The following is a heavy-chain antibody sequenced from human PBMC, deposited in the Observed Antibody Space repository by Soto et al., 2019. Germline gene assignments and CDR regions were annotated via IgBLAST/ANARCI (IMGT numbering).Heavy chain of an antibody. J-gene: IGHJ4*02. CDR3: ARGTVRGSSGWFSYFDY. CDR1: GGTFSSYA. Sequence: ASVNVSCKASGGTFSSYAISWVRQAPGQGLEWMGGIIPIFGTANYAQKFQGRVTITADESTSTAYMELSSLRSEDTAVYYCARGTVRGSSGWFSYFDYWGQGTLVTVSS. V-gene: IGHV1-69*13. CDR2: IIPIFGTA. D-gene: IGHD6-19*01.